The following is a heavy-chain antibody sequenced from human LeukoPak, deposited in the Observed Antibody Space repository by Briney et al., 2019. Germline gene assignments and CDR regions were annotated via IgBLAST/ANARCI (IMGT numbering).Heavy chain of an antibody. CDR1: GFTFRSYG. J-gene: IGHJ4*02. CDR2: IRYDGCNK. Sequence: GGSLRLSCASSGFTFRSYGMHWVRQAPGKGLEWVAFIRYDGCNKYYADSLKGRFTISRDNSKNTLYLQMNSRRAEDTAVYYCAKGRGGRQYSSTSCFDYWGQGPLVTV. CDR3: AKGRGGRQYSSTSCFDY. V-gene: IGHV3-30*02. D-gene: IGHD2-2*01.